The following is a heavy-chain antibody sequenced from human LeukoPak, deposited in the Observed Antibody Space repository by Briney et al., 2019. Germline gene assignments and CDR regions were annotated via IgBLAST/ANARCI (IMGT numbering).Heavy chain of an antibody. CDR3: ARDWLGLNWFDP. CDR1: GFTFTGFH. V-gene: IGHV1-2*02. Sequence: ASVKVSCKTSGFTFTGFHMHWVRQAPGQGLEWMGWINPNSGGTTYAQKFQGRVTMTRDTSISTAYMELSRLRSDDTAVYYCARDWLGLNWFDPWGQGTLVTVSS. CDR2: INPNSGGT. D-gene: IGHD6-19*01. J-gene: IGHJ5*02.